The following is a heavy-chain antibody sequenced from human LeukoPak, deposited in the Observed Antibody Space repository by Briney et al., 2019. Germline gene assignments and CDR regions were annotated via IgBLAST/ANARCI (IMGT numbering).Heavy chain of an antibody. Sequence: ASVKVSCKASGYTFTGYYMHWVRQAPGQGLEWMGWINPNSGGTNYAQKFQGRVTITRDTSISTAYMELSRLRSDDTAVYYCARDPEGENWFDPWGQGTLVTVSS. J-gene: IGHJ5*02. V-gene: IGHV1-2*02. CDR2: INPNSGGT. CDR3: ARDPEGENWFDP. CDR1: GYTFTGYY.